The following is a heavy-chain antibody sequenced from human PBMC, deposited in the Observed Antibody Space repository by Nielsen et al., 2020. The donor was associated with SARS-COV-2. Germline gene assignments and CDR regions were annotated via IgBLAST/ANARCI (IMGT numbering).Heavy chain of an antibody. Sequence: GESLKISCAASGFTFSSYAMHWVRQAPGKGLEWVAVISYDGSNKYYADSVKGRFTISRDNSKNTLYLQMNSLRAEDTAVYYCARDADIAAAGLFAYWGQGTLVTVSS. D-gene: IGHD6-13*01. CDR2: ISYDGSNK. CDR1: GFTFSSYA. CDR3: ARDADIAAAGLFAY. J-gene: IGHJ4*02. V-gene: IGHV3-30-3*01.